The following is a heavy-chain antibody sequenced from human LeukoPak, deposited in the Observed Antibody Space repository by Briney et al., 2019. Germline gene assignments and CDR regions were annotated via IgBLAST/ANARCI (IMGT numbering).Heavy chain of an antibody. J-gene: IGHJ4*02. V-gene: IGHV3-30-3*01. Sequence: GGSLRLSCAASGFTFSSYAMHWVRQAPGKGLEWVAVISYDGSNKYYTDSVKGRFTISRDNSKNTLYLQMNSLRAEDTAVYFCARESEAFDYWGQGTLVTASS. CDR3: ARESEAFDY. CDR1: GFTFSSYA. CDR2: ISYDGSNK.